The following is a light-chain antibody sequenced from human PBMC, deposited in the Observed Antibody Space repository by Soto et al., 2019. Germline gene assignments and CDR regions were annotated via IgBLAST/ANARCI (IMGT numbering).Light chain of an antibody. V-gene: IGLV2-14*01. CDR1: SSDVGGYNY. CDR3: SSYTSSSTVV. CDR2: DVS. Sequence: QSALTQPASVSGSPGHSITGSCTGTSSDVGGYNYVSWYQQHPGKAPKLMIYDVSNRPSGVSNRFSGSKSGNTASLTISGLQAEDEADYYCSSYTSSSTVVFGGGTKLTVL. J-gene: IGLJ2*01.